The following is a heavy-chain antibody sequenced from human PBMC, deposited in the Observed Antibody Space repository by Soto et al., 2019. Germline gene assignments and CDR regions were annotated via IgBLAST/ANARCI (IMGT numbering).Heavy chain of an antibody. V-gene: IGHV3-33*01. CDR2: IWYDGSNK. CDR3: ARESITMARGVDY. J-gene: IGHJ4*02. D-gene: IGHD3-10*01. CDR1: GFTFSSYG. Sequence: QVQLVESGGGVVQPGSSLRLSCAASGFTFSSYGMHWVRQAPGKGLEWVAVIWYDGSNKYYADSVKGRFTISRDNSKNTLYLQMNSLRAEDTAVYYCARESITMARGVDYWGQGTLVTVSS.